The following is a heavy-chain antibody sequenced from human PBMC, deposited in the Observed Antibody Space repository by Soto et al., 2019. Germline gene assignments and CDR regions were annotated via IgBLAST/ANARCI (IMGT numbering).Heavy chain of an antibody. CDR3: AKAIGGGEYGMEV. J-gene: IGHJ6*02. CDR1: GFTFSNYR. V-gene: IGHV3-48*01. D-gene: IGHD2-2*02. Sequence: QPGGSLRLSCTASGFTFSNYRMNLVRQAPGKALEWISYISDNSSIMYYADSVKGRFTISRDNAKNSLHLQMNSLRAEDTAVYYCAKAIGGGEYGMEVWGQGTTVTVSS. CDR2: ISDNSSIM.